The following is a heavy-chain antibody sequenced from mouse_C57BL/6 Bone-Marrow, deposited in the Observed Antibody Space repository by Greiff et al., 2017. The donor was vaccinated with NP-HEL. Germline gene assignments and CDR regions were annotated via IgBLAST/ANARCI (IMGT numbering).Heavy chain of an antibody. V-gene: IGHV1-5*01. Sequence: EVKLQESGTVLARPGASVKMSCKTSGYTFTSYWMHWVKQRPGQGLEWIGAIYPGNSDTSYNQKFKGKAKLTAVTSASTAYMELSSLTNEDSAVYYCTRSFYYYGSSGAWFAYWGQGTLVTVSA. CDR2: IYPGNSDT. D-gene: IGHD1-1*01. CDR3: TRSFYYYGSSGAWFAY. CDR1: GYTFTSYW. J-gene: IGHJ3*01.